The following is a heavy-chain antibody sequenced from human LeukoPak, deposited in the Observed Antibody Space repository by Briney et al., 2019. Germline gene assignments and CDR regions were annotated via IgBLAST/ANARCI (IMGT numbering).Heavy chain of an antibody. Sequence: PSQTLSLTCAVSGGSISSGGYSWSWIRQPPGKGLEWIGYINHSGSTNYNPSLKSRVTISVDTSKNQFSLKLSSVTAADTAVYYCHGEEREYGMDVWGQGTTVTVSS. CDR1: GGSISSGGYS. CDR2: INHSGST. CDR3: HGEEREYGMDV. D-gene: IGHD2-21*01. J-gene: IGHJ6*02. V-gene: IGHV4-30-2*01.